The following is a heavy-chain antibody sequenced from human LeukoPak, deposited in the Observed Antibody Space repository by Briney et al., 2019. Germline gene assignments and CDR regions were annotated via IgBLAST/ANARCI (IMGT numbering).Heavy chain of an antibody. CDR3: ARPGYSSSWDLNYFDY. J-gene: IGHJ4*02. CDR1: GFTFSSYA. CDR2: ISGSGGST. V-gene: IGHV3-23*01. D-gene: IGHD6-13*01. Sequence: AGGSLRLSCAASGFTFSSYAMSWVRQAPGKGLEWVSAISGSGGSTYYADSVKGRFTISRDNSKNTLYLQMNSLRAEDTAVYYCARPGYSSSWDLNYFDYWGQGTLVTVSS.